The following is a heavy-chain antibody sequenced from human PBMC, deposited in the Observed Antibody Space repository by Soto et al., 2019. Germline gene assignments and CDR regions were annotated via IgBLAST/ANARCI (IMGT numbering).Heavy chain of an antibody. D-gene: IGHD3-22*01. J-gene: IGHJ5*02. Sequence: QVQLVQSGAEVKKPGSSVKVSCKASGGTFSSYAISWVRQAPGQGLEWMGGIIPIFGTANYAQKFQGRVTITADESTSTAYMELSSVRSEDTAVYYCAREWDSSGYLGWFDPWGQGTLVTVSS. CDR3: AREWDSSGYLGWFDP. CDR2: IIPIFGTA. CDR1: GGTFSSYA. V-gene: IGHV1-69*12.